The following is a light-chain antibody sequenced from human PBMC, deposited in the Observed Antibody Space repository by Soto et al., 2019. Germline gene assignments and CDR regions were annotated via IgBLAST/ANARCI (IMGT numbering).Light chain of an antibody. CDR3: ASWDDTLHGPL. CDR1: TSNFGTKS. CDR2: NSD. Sequence: QSALTQPPSASGTHGQRVTISCSGATSNFGTKSVNWYQHLPGAAPRLLIYNSDQRPSGVPDRFSGSKSGTSTSLAISGLQSADEGDYFCASWDDTLHGPLFGGGTKFTVL. V-gene: IGLV1-44*01. J-gene: IGLJ2*01.